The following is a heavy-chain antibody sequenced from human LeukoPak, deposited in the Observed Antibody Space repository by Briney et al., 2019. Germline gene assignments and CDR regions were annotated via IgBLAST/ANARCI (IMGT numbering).Heavy chain of an antibody. D-gene: IGHD2-2*01. CDR1: GVSISSYY. CDR3: ARDLGRSSTSCYYPDV. J-gene: IGHJ6*02. V-gene: IGHV4-59*01. CDR2: IYYSGST. Sequence: PSETLSLTCTVSGVSISSYYWSWVRQPPGKGLEWLGYIYYSGSTNYNPSLKSRVTISVDTSKNQFSLKLSSVTAADTAVYYCARDLGRSSTSCYYPDVGGQGTTVTVSS.